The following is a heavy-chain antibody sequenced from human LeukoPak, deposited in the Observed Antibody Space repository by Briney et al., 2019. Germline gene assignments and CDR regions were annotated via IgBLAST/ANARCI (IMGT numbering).Heavy chain of an antibody. Sequence: TGGSLSLSCAAPGSTVSNNNRRWVRQPPGKGLEWVSSIYSRGSTSYVDSVKGRFTISRDNSKNTLFLQMNSLRVEDTAVYYCARDYYGPWGQGTLVTVSS. CDR2: IYSRGST. D-gene: IGHD3-22*01. CDR3: ARDYYGP. CDR1: GSTVSNNN. J-gene: IGHJ5*02. V-gene: IGHV3-66*03.